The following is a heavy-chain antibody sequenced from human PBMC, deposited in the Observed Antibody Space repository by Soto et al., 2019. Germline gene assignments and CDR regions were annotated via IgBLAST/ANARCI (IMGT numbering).Heavy chain of an antibody. V-gene: IGHV1-46*01. CDR2: INPDGGST. D-gene: IGHD5-18*01. CDR3: ARVYPSDTRYGYVGNNWFDP. CDR1: GYTFTSHY. J-gene: IGHJ5*02. Sequence: ASVKVSCKASGYTFTSHYIHWVRQAPGQGLEWMGIINPDGGSTSYARKFQGRVIMTRDTSTSTVYMELSSLRSEDTAVYYCARVYPSDTRYGYVGNNWFDPWGQGTPVTVSS.